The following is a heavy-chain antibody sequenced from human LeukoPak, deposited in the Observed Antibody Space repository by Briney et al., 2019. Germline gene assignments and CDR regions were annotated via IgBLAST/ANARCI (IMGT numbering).Heavy chain of an antibody. D-gene: IGHD1-26*01. V-gene: IGHV4-59*01. J-gene: IGHJ6*02. CDR2: ISYSGGT. Sequence: SENLSLNWTVSGGSISSYYWSWLRQPPGKGLEWIGYISYSGGTFYNPSLQSRVTIPVYTSKSHVSLQLSYVTSADTAVYYCARSDGVGAGYYYYGVDVWGLGTTVTVSS. CDR1: GGSISSYY. CDR3: ARSDGVGAGYYYYGVDV.